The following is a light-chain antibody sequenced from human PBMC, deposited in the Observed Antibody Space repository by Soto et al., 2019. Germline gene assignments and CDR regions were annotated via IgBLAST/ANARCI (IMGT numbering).Light chain of an antibody. CDR3: QQYYSTPRLT. CDR1: QSVLYSSNNKNY. Sequence: DIVMTQSPDSLAVSLGERATINCKSSQSVLYSSNNKNYLAWYQQKPGQPPKLLIYWASTRESGVPDRFSGSESGTDFTLTISSLQAEDVAVYYCQQYYSTPRLTFGGGTKVEIK. V-gene: IGKV4-1*01. CDR2: WAS. J-gene: IGKJ4*01.